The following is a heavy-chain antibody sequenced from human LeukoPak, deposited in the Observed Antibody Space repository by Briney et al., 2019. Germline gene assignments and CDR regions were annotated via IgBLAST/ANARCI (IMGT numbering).Heavy chain of an antibody. CDR3: ARVPGPNWFDP. V-gene: IGHV4-38-2*02. CDR1: GCSIRSGYY. CDR2: MYHSGST. J-gene: IGHJ5*02. Sequence: SETLSLTCTVSGCSIRSGYYWGWIRQPPGKGLEWIGSMYHSGSTYCNPSLRSRVPISVDTSKNQISLNLRPVTAADAAVYYCARVPGPNWFDPWGQGTLVTVSS.